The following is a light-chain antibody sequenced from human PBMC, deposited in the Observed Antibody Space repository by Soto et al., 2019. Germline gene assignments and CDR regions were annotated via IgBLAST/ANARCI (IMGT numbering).Light chain of an antibody. J-gene: IGLJ1*01. CDR1: SSDVGNYNL. CDR2: EVS. CDR3: CSYAGSNYV. Sequence: QSALTQPASVSGSPGQSITISCTGTSSDVGNYNLVSWYQHHPGKAPKLMIYEVSKRPSGVSNRFSGSKSGDTASLTISGLQAEDDADYYCCSYAGSNYVFGTGTKLTVL. V-gene: IGLV2-23*02.